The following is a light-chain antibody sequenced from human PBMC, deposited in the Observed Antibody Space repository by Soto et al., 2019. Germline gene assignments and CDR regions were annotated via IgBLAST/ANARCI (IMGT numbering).Light chain of an antibody. J-gene: IGKJ3*01. CDR3: QQYHK. CDR2: DAS. V-gene: IGKV1-33*01. Sequence: DIQMTQSPSSLSASVGDRVTITCQASQDMSNYLNWYQQKLGKAHKLLIYDASNLEAGVPSRFSGNGSAADFTFTISSLQPEDIETYYCQQYHKFDPGTRVDIK. CDR1: QDMSNY.